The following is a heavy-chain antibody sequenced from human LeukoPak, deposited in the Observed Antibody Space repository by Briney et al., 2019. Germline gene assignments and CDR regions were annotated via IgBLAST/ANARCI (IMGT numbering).Heavy chain of an antibody. CDR3: ATRLLGDISGFYYFDY. J-gene: IGHJ4*02. V-gene: IGHV3-23*01. Sequence: GGSLRLSCAASGFTFSSYAMSWVRQAPGKGLEWVSAISGSGGSTYYADSVKGRFTISRDNSKNTLYLQMNSLRAEDTAVYYCATRLLGDISGFYYFDYWGQGTLVTVSS. D-gene: IGHD3-22*01. CDR2: ISGSGGST. CDR1: GFTFSSYA.